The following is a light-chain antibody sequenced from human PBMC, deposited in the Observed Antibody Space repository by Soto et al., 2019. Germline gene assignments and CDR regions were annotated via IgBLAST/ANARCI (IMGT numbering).Light chain of an antibody. CDR3: QKYSNAPSWT. J-gene: IGKJ1*01. CDR1: QGISNS. V-gene: IGKV1-27*01. CDR2: AAS. Sequence: DIQMTQSPSSLSASLGDRVIIACRASQGISNSLAWYQQQPGKVPKLLISAASTLQSGVPSRFSGSGSGTDFTLTISSLQPEDVATYYCQKYSNAPSWTFGQGTKVEIK.